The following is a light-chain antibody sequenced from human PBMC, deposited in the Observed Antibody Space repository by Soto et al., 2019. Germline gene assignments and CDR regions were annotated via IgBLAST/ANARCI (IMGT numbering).Light chain of an antibody. Sequence: DIRMTQSPSSLSASVADRVTITCRASQGISSWLAWYQQKPEKAPKSLIYASSSLQSGVPSRFSGSGFGTQFTLTISSLQPEDFATYYCQQYHTYPYTFGQGTKLEI. CDR3: QQYHTYPYT. CDR2: ASS. V-gene: IGKV1D-16*01. J-gene: IGKJ2*01. CDR1: QGISSW.